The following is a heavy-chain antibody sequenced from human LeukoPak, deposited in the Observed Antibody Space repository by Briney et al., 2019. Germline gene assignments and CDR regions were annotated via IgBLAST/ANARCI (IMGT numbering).Heavy chain of an antibody. J-gene: IGHJ4*02. CDR3: ARDSEDYYYGSGSYFDY. Sequence: SETLSLTCTVSGGSISSYYWSWIRQPPGKGLEWIGYIYYSGSTNYNPSLKSRVTISVDTSKNQFSLKLSSVTAADTAVYYCARDSEDYYYGSGSYFDYWGQGTLVTVSS. CDR1: GGSISSYY. V-gene: IGHV4-59*01. D-gene: IGHD3-10*01. CDR2: IYYSGST.